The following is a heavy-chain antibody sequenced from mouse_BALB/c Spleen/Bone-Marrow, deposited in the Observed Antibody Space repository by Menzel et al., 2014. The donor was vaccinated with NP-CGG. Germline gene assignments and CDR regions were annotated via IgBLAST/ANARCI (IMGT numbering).Heavy chain of an antibody. CDR1: GFTFSNYG. D-gene: IGHD2-1*01. V-gene: IGHV5-6-3*01. Sequence: VQLKESGGGLVQPGGSLKLSCAASGFTFSNYGMSWVRQTPDKRLELVATINSNGGSTYYPDSVKGRFTISRDTAKNTLYLQMSSLKSEETAMYYCVRGSYGNYVDYFDFWGQGTTLTVSS. CDR2: INSNGGST. J-gene: IGHJ2*01. CDR3: VRGSYGNYVDYFDF.